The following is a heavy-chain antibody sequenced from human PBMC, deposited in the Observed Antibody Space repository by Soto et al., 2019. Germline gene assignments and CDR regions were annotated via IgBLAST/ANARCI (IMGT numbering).Heavy chain of an antibody. J-gene: IGHJ6*03. CDR3: ARGEDVEDYYYYYMDV. CDR2: IWYDGSNK. Sequence: GGSLRLSCAASGFTFSSYGMHWVRQAPGKGLEWVAVIWYDGSNKYYADSVKGRFTISRDNSKNTLYLQMNSLRAEDTAVYYCARGEDVEDYYYYYMDVWGKGTTVTVSS. V-gene: IGHV3-33*01. CDR1: GFTFSSYG.